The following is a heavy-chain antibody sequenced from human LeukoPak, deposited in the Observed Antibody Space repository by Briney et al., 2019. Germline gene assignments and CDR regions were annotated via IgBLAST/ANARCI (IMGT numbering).Heavy chain of an antibody. Sequence: PGGSLRLSCAAPGFTVSSNYMSWVRQAPGKGLEWVSVIYSGGSTYYADSVKGRFTISRHNSKNTLYLQMNSLRAEDTAVYFCAKRGVVIRVILVGFHKEAYYFDSWGQGALVTVSS. D-gene: IGHD3-22*01. CDR3: AKRGVVIRVILVGFHKEAYYFDS. V-gene: IGHV3-53*01. J-gene: IGHJ4*02. CDR2: IYSGGST. CDR1: GFTVSSNY.